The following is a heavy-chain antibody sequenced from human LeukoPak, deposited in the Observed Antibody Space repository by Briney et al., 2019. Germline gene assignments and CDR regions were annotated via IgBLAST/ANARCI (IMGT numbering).Heavy chain of an antibody. Sequence: SETLSLTCTVSGGSISSYYWSWIRQPPGKGLEWIGYIYNSENANYNPSLKSRVTISVDTSKNQFSLKLSSVTAADTAVYYCARAYSSSWYFNWFDPWGQGTLVTVSS. D-gene: IGHD6-13*01. J-gene: IGHJ5*02. V-gene: IGHV4-59*08. CDR1: GGSISSYY. CDR3: ARAYSSSWYFNWFDP. CDR2: IYNSENA.